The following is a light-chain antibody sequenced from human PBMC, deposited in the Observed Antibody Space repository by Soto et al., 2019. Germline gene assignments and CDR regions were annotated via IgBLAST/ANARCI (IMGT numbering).Light chain of an antibody. CDR3: CSHTGIYPDV. CDR2: AVS. V-gene: IGLV2-11*01. J-gene: IGLJ1*01. CDR1: SSDIGGYNY. Sequence: TQPRSVSGSPGQPVTISCTGTSSDIGGYNYLSWYQQHPRNAPKPRISAVSKQPSRGPDRFPGSQSANTAALTITGLQAEDEADYYGCSHTGIYPDVIGTGSKGTVL.